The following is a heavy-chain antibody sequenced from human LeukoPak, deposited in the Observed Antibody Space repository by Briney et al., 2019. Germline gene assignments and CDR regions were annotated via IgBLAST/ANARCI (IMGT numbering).Heavy chain of an antibody. CDR1: GITFSSYA. CDR2: ISDSGGST. V-gene: IGHV3-23*01. J-gene: IGHJ4*02. Sequence: GGSLRLSCAASGITFSSYAMSWVRQAPGKGLEWVSGISDSGGSTYYADSVKGRFTISRDNSKNTLYLQVNSLRAEDTAVYYCAKGYCSGGSCWDCFDYWGQGTLVTVSS. CDR3: AKGYCSGGSCWDCFDY. D-gene: IGHD2-15*01.